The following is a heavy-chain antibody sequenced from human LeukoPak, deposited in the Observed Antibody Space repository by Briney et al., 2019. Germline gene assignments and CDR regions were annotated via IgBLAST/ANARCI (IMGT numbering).Heavy chain of an antibody. CDR2: ISGSSGST. CDR1: GFTFSSYA. CDR3: AKSPRSSGSNYFDY. D-gene: IGHD6-19*01. V-gene: IGHV3-23*01. J-gene: IGHJ4*02. Sequence: GGSLRLSCAASGFTFSSYAMSWVRQAPGKGLQWVSFISGSSGSTYYADSVKGRFTVSRDNSKNTLYLQMNSLRAEDTAVYYCAKSPRSSGSNYFDYWGQGTLVTVSS.